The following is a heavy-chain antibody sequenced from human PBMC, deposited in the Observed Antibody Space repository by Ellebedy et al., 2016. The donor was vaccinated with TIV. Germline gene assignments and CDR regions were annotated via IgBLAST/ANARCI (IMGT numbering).Heavy chain of an antibody. CDR3: ARKTGNRGDFDI. D-gene: IGHD7-27*01. J-gene: IGHJ3*02. V-gene: IGHV1-2*04. CDR1: GFSFTGYY. Sequence: AASVKVSCKASGFSFTGYYIHWVRQAPGQGLEWMGWITPNSGRTKYAQKFQEWVTITRDTSISTAYMELTRLRSDDTAVYYCARKTGNRGDFDIWGQGTMVAVSS. CDR2: ITPNSGRT.